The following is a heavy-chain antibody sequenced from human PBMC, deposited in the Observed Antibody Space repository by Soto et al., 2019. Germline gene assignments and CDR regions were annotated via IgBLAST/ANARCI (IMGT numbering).Heavy chain of an antibody. CDR1: GYTFTGYY. J-gene: IGHJ6*02. CDR2: INPNSGGT. Sequence: QVQLVQSGAEVKKPGASMKVSCKASGYTFTGYYMHWVRQAPGQGLEWMGWINPNSGGTNYAQKFQGRVTMTRDTSISTAYMERSRLRSDDTAVYYCARGGDDNYYDSSGYYYYYYGMDVWGQGTTVTVSS. V-gene: IGHV1-2*02. D-gene: IGHD3-22*01. CDR3: ARGGDDNYYDSSGYYYYYYGMDV.